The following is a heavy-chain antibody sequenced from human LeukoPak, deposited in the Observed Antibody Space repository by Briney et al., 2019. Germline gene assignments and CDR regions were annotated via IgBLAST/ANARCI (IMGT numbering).Heavy chain of an antibody. Sequence: PGGSLRLSCAASGFTFSSYSMNWVRQAPGKGLEWVSYIGSSSSTIHYADSVKGRFTISRDNAKNSLYLQMNSLRAEDTAVYYCAKRIATAGKHYFDNWGQGTLVTVSS. CDR1: GFTFSSYS. CDR3: AKRIATAGKHYFDN. CDR2: IGSSSSTI. D-gene: IGHD6-13*01. V-gene: IGHV3-48*01. J-gene: IGHJ4*02.